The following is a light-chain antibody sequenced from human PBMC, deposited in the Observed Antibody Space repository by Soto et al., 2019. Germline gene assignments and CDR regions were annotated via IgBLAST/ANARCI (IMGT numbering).Light chain of an antibody. CDR1: QSISSW. CDR3: QQYKSYSWT. Sequence: DIQMTQSPSTLSASVGDRVTITCRASQSISSWLAWYQQKPGKAPKLLIYKASNLESGVPSGFSGSGSGTDFTLAISSLQHDDFATYYCQQYKSYSWTFGQGTKVEIK. J-gene: IGKJ1*01. CDR2: KAS. V-gene: IGKV1-5*03.